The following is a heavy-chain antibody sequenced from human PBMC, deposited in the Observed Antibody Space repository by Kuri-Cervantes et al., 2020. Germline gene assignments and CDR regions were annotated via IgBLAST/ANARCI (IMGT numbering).Heavy chain of an antibody. CDR3: AKVPQGVPAAMPPYFDY. CDR2: IKQDGSEK. V-gene: IGHV3-7*01. Sequence: GGSLRLSCAASGFTFSSYWMSWVRQAPGKGLEWVANIKQDGSEKYYVDSVKGRFTVSRDNSKNTLYLQMNSLRAEDTAVYYCAKVPQGVPAAMPPYFDYWGQGTLVTVSS. CDR1: GFTFSSYW. D-gene: IGHD2-2*01. J-gene: IGHJ4*02.